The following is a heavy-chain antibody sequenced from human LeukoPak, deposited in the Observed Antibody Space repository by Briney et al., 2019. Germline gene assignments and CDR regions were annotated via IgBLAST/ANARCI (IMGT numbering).Heavy chain of an antibody. V-gene: IGHV3-30*02. CDR2: IRYDGSNK. CDR3: AKGAGITVFGVVTPTDY. CDR1: GFTFSSYG. D-gene: IGHD3-3*01. Sequence: PGGSLRLSCAASGFTFSSYGMHWVRQAPGKGLEWVAFIRYDGSNKYYADSVKGRFTISRDNSKNTLYLQMNSLRAEDTAVYYCAKGAGITVFGVVTPTDYWGQGTLVTVSS. J-gene: IGHJ4*02.